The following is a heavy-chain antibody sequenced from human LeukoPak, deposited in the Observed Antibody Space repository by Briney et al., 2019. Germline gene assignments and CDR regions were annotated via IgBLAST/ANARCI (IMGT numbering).Heavy chain of an antibody. CDR2: ISGSGGST. V-gene: IGHV3-23*01. D-gene: IGHD4-17*01. J-gene: IGHJ4*02. CDR3: AKARGYGDYVVNINFGY. CDR1: GFTFSSYA. Sequence: AGGSLRLSCAASGFTFSSYAMSWVRQAPGKGLEWVSAISGSGGSTYYADSVKGRFTISRDNSKNTLYLQMNSLRAEDTAVYYCAKARGYGDYVVNINFGYWGQGTLVTVSS.